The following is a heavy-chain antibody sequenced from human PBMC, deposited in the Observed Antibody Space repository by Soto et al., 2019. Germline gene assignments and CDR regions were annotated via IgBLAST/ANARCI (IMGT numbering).Heavy chain of an antibody. J-gene: IGHJ2*01. CDR3: AGPSSGWSAHKGPGYFDL. CDR1: GFTVSSNY. CDR2: IYSGGST. D-gene: IGHD6-19*01. Sequence: EVQLVETGGGLIQPGGSLRLSCVASGFTVSSNYMSWVRQAPGKGLEWVSVIYSGGSTYYADSVKGRFTISRDNSKNTLYLQMNSLRAEDTAVYYCAGPSSGWSAHKGPGYFDLWGRGTLVTVSS. V-gene: IGHV3-53*02.